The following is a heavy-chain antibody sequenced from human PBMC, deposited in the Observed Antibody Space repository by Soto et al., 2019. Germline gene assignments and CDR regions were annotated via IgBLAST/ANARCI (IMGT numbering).Heavy chain of an antibody. D-gene: IGHD3-22*01. CDR3: AKDQRGSYYYDSSGYHYYYYGMDV. Sequence: QVQLVESGGGVVQPGRSLRLSCAASGFTFSSYGMHWVRQAPGKGLEWVAVISYDGSNKYYADSVKGRFTISRDSSKNTLYLQMNSLRAEDTAVYYCAKDQRGSYYYDSSGYHYYYYGMDVWGQGTTVTVS. V-gene: IGHV3-30*18. J-gene: IGHJ6*02. CDR1: GFTFSSYG. CDR2: ISYDGSNK.